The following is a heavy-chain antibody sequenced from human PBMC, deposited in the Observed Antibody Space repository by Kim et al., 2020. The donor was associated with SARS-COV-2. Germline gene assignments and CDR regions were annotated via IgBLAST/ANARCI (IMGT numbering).Heavy chain of an antibody. Sequence: GGSLRLSCAASGFSFADYALHWVRQAPGKGLEWVAGISWRSDIINYEDSVKGRFTISRDNAKNYQFLHMIGLRAEDKAVYYCAKDLSGVACTSTTCYSYGLDVWGQVTTVIVSS. J-gene: IGHJ6*02. D-gene: IGHD2-2*01. CDR2: ISWRSDII. CDR3: AKDLSGVACTSTTCYSYGLDV. CDR1: GFSFADYA. V-gene: IGHV3-9*01.